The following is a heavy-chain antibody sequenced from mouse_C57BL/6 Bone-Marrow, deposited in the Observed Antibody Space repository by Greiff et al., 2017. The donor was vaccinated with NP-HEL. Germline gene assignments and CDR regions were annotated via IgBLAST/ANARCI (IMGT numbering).Heavy chain of an antibody. D-gene: IGHD2-5*01. V-gene: IGHV5-4*01. CDR1: GFTFSSYA. CDR2: ISDGGSYT. CDR3: ARDRGSNYGGFDY. J-gene: IGHJ2*01. Sequence: DVHLVESGGGLVKPGGSLKLSCAASGFTFSSYAMSWVRQTPEKRLEWVATISDGGSYTYYPDNVKGRFTISRDNAKNNLYLQMSHLKSEDTAMYYCARDRGSNYGGFDYWGQGTTLTVSS.